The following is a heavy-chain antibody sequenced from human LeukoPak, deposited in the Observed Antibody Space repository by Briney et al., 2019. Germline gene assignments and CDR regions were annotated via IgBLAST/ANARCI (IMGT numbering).Heavy chain of an antibody. CDR2: IIPILGIA. CDR3: ASCEADYYDSSGYGDY. CDR1: GGTFSSYA. V-gene: IGHV1-69*04. D-gene: IGHD3-22*01. Sequence: SVKVSCKASGGTFSSYAISWVRQAPGQGLEWMGRIIPILGIANYAQKFQGRVTITVDKSTSTAYMELSSLRSEDTAVYYCASCEADYYDSSGYGDYWGQGTLVTVSS. J-gene: IGHJ4*02.